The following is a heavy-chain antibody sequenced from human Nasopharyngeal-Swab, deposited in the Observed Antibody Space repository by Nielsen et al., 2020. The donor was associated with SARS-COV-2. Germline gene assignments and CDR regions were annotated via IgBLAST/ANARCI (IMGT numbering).Heavy chain of an antibody. CDR1: GGSISSSSYY. CDR2: IYYSGST. J-gene: IGHJ4*02. Sequence: GSLRLSCTVSGGSISSSSYYWGWIRQPPGKGLEWIGSIYYSGSTYYNPSLKSRFPITVDTSKNHFSLKLSSVTAADTAVYYCARLGIAARWGYWGQGTLVTVSS. V-gene: IGHV4-39*01. CDR3: ARLGIAARWGY. D-gene: IGHD6-6*01.